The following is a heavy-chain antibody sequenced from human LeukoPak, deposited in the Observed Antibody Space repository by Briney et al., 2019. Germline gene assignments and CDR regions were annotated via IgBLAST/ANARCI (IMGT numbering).Heavy chain of an antibody. D-gene: IGHD2-21*02. CDR1: GYSVTGYG. V-gene: IGHV1-18*01. J-gene: IGHJ4*02. Sequence: ASVKVSCKTSGYSVTGYGFSWVRQAPGQGLEWMGWICGYNGKTNYAQKVQGRVTMTTDTSTSTAYMELRSLRPDDTAVYYCARFSRSMTVIFDYWGQGTLVTVSS. CDR3: ARFSRSMTVIFDY. CDR2: ICGYNGKT.